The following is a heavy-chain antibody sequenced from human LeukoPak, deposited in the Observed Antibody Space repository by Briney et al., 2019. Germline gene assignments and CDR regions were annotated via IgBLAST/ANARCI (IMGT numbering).Heavy chain of an antibody. J-gene: IGHJ4*02. Sequence: GGSLRLSCVTSGFTFTDYAISWFRRAPGKGLEWVGFIRRIPSGGTTDYAASVKGRFTISRDNSKSIAYLQMNSLESEDTAMYYCTRGIGYTYGWSDWGQGTPVTVSS. V-gene: IGHV3-49*03. D-gene: IGHD5-18*01. CDR1: GFTFTDYA. CDR3: TRGIGYTYGWSD. CDR2: IRRIPSGGTT.